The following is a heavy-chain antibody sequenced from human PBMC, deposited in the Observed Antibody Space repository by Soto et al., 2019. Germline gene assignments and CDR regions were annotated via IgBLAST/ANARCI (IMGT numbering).Heavy chain of an antibody. CDR3: AHRSRVSSSWKTGNCFDP. CDR1: GFSLSTGGVG. J-gene: IGHJ5*02. V-gene: IGHV2-5*02. Sequence: QITLKESGPTLVKPTQTLTLTCTFSGFSLSTGGVGVGWIRQPPGKALEWLALIFWDDDKRYSPSLKSRLTITKDTSKNQVVLTMTNMDPVDTATYYCAHRSRVSSSWKTGNCFDPWGQGTLVTVSS. D-gene: IGHD6-13*01. CDR2: IFWDDDK.